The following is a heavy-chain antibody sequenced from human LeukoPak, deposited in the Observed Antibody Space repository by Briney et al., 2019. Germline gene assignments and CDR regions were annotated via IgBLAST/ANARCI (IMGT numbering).Heavy chain of an antibody. CDR2: IYYRGST. V-gene: IGHV4-38-2*02. CDR1: GYSISKHYY. CDR3: ARETIDITVTVVVRMGDAFDI. J-gene: IGHJ3*02. D-gene: IGHD3-22*01. Sequence: AVTLSLICTVSGYSISKHYYWGWLRQPPGNGLDWIECIYYRGSTYYNPSLKSRVTISVDTSKNQFSLKLSSVTAADTAVYYCARETIDITVTVVVRMGDAFDIWGQGTMITVSS.